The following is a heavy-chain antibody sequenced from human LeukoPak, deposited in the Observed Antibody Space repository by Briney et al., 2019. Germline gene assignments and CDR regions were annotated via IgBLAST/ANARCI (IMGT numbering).Heavy chain of an antibody. Sequence: NPSVTLSLTCAVYGWSFSGYYWRWLRQPPGKGLEWIGSIHYSGSTYYNPSLESRVTLLVGTSENQFSLKLSSVTAADTAVYYCGRCYGDYWGQRTIVTVS. D-gene: IGHD2-15*01. V-gene: IGHV4-34*01. CDR3: GRCYGDY. CDR1: GWSFSGYY. CDR2: IHYSGST. J-gene: IGHJ4*02.